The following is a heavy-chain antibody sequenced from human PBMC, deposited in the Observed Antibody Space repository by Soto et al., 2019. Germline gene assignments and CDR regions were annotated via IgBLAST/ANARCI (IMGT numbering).Heavy chain of an antibody. CDR3: VKRGRNWGAFDF. CDR1: GFILNNYA. Sequence: VQLLESGGDLVHPGGSLRLSCVASGFILNNYAMSWVRHAPGKGMEWVSTIDGTGGDSDGVPWYEDSVKGRFTNSRDSAANTLCLHMDNLRADDPALYYCVKRGRNWGAFDFWGQGTTVVVSS. D-gene: IGHD7-27*01. V-gene: IGHV3-23*01. J-gene: IGHJ3*01. CDR2: IDGTGGDSDGVP.